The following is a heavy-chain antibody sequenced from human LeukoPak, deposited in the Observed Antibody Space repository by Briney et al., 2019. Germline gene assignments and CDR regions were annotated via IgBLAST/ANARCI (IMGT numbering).Heavy chain of an antibody. CDR3: ARAAAKTTVVTIEYFQH. CDR1: GGSISSYY. D-gene: IGHD4-23*01. J-gene: IGHJ1*01. V-gene: IGHV4-59*01. CDR2: IYYSGST. Sequence: PSETLSLTCTVSGGSISSYYWSWIRQPPGKGLEWIGYIYYSGSTNYNPSLKSRVTISVDTSKNQFSLKLSSVTAADTAVYYCARAAAKTTVVTIEYFQHWGQGTLVTVSS.